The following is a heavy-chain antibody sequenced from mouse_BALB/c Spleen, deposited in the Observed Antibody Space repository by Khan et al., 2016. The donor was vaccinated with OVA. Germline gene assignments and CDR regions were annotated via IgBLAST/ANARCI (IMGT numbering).Heavy chain of an antibody. V-gene: IGHV1S81*02. Sequence: QVQLQQPGAELVKPGASVKLSCKASGYTFTNYWMNWVKQRPGQGLEWIGEINPSNGRTNYNEKFKSKATLTADKSSSTAYMQLSSLTSEDSAVYYCARLYYAWCAHWGQGTLVTVSA. CDR1: GYTFTNYW. CDR3: ARLYYAWCAH. J-gene: IGHJ3*01. D-gene: IGHD2-1*01. CDR2: INPSNGRT.